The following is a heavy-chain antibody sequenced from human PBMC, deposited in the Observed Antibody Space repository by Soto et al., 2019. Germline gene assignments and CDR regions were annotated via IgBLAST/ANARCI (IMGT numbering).Heavy chain of an antibody. CDR1: GGSISSSSYY. Sequence: SETLSLTCTVSGGSISSSSYYWGWIRQPPGKGLEWIGSIYYSGSTYYNPSLKSRVTISVDTSKNQFSLKLSSVTAADTAVYYCARGCSGSVVVVVAASYYYYGMDVWGQGTTVTVSS. V-gene: IGHV4-39*07. D-gene: IGHD2-15*01. CDR3: ARGCSGSVVVVVAASYYYYGMDV. CDR2: IYYSGST. J-gene: IGHJ6*02.